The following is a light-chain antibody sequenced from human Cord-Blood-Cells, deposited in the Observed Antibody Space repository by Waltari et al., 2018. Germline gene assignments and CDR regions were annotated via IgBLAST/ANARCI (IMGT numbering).Light chain of an antibody. J-gene: IGKJ4*01. Sequence: ETTLTQSPAFMSATPGDKVKISCKASQDIDDDKNWYQQKPVDAAIFIIQQTTTLVPAISPRISGSGYGTDFTLIINNRESEDAAYYFCLKHDNFPLTFGGGTKVEIK. CDR3: LKHDNFPLT. CDR2: QTT. CDR1: QDIDDD. V-gene: IGKV5-2*01.